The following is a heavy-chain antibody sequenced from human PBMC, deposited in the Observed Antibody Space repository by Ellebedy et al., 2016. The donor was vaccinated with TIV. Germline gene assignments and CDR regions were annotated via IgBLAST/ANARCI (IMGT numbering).Heavy chain of an antibody. J-gene: IGHJ6*02. Sequence: PGGSLRLSCAAPGFTFSSYAMHWVRQAPGKGLVWVAVISYDGSNKYYADSVKGRFTISRDNSKTPLDLQMNSLRAEDTAVYYCARESWNYAGGYYYGMDVWGQGTTGTVSS. V-gene: IGHV3-30*04. CDR2: ISYDGSNK. CDR1: GFTFSSYA. D-gene: IGHD1-7*01. CDR3: ARESWNYAGGYYYGMDV.